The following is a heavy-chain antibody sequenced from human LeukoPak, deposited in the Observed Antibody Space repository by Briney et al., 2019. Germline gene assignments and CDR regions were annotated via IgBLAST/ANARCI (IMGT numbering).Heavy chain of an antibody. V-gene: IGHV4-59*02. Sequence: SGTLSLTCTVSGDSVRNSYWSWIRQSPGKGLEWIGYISYDGNTNYNPSLKSRITMSQDTSKNQFSLNLTSVTAADAAMYFCARGGPSSKYFDYWGQGTLVTVSS. CDR1: GDSVRNSY. CDR3: ARGGPSSKYFDY. J-gene: IGHJ4*02. D-gene: IGHD6-6*01. CDR2: ISYDGNT.